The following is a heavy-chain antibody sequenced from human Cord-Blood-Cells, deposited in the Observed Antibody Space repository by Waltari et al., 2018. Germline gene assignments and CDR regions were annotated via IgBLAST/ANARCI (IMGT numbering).Heavy chain of an antibody. CDR1: GGTFSSYA. D-gene: IGHD2-2*01. CDR3: ARPSSEDIVVVPAAMGGDPHAFDI. V-gene: IGHV1-69*04. Sequence: GAEVKKPGSSVKVSCKASGGTFSSYAISWVRQAPGQGLEWMGRIIPILGISTYAQKFQGRVTITADKSTSTAYMELSSLRSEDTAVYYCARPSSEDIVVVPAAMGGDPHAFDIWGQGTMVTVSS. J-gene: IGHJ3*02. CDR2: IIPILGIS.